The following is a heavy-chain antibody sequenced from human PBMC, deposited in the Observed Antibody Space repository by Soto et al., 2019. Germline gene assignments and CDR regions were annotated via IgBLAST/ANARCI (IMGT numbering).Heavy chain of an antibody. CDR1: CGSICSPKW. D-gene: IGHD2-8*01. Sequence: PSETLSLTCGVSCGSICSPKWWIWARQFPGKGLEWIGEIFHTGSVKYNPSSKSRVTLSLDKSKNQFSLKLPSVTAADTAVYCCAREQICNVVKCSNWFDPWGQGTLVTVSS. J-gene: IGHJ5*02. V-gene: IGHV4-4*01. CDR2: IFHTGSV. CDR3: AREQICNVVKCSNWFDP.